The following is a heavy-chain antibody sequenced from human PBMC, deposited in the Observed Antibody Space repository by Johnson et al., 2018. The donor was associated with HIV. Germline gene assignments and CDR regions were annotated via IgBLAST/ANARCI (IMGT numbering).Heavy chain of an antibody. CDR3: AKGMGITAFDI. CDR2: LSYDGGNK. J-gene: IGHJ3*02. V-gene: IGHV3-30-3*01. D-gene: IGHD1-14*01. CDR1: GFTFSNYA. Sequence: QVQLVESGGGVVQPGRSLRISCAASGFTFSNYAMHWVRQAPGKGLEWVAVLSYDGGNKYYADSVKGRFTISRDNSKNTLYLQVISLRAEDTALYYCAKGMGITAFDIWGQGTMVTVSS.